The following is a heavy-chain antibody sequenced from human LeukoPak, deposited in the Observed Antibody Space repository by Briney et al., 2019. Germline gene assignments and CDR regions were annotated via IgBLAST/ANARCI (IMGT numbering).Heavy chain of an antibody. V-gene: IGHV4-59*01. J-gene: IGHJ4*02. CDR1: GGSISSYY. CDR3: ARSPPAVAGTIDY. Sequence: SETLSPTCTVSGGSISSYYWSWIRQPPGKGLEWIGYIYYSGSTNYNPSLKSRVTISVDTSKNQFSLKLSSVTAADTAVYYCARSPPAVAGTIDYWGQGTLVTVSS. CDR2: IYYSGST. D-gene: IGHD6-19*01.